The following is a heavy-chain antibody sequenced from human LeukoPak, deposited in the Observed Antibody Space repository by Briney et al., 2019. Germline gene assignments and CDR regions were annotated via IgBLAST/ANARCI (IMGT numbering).Heavy chain of an antibody. CDR3: ARDYTGYFP. D-gene: IGHD3-9*01. J-gene: IGHJ5*02. V-gene: IGHV3-48*01. CDR2: ISSSGSVT. CDR1: GFTLSSHN. Sequence: RTGGSLRLSCVASGFTLSSHNINWVRQAPGKGLEWVSHISSSGSVTYYGDSVKGRITISRDNAKNSVSLYMNSLRAEDSAVYYCARDYTGYFPWGQGTLVIVSS.